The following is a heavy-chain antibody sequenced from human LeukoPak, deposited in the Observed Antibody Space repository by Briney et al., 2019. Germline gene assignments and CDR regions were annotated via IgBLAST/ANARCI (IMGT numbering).Heavy chain of an antibody. CDR2: IKSKTDGGTT. V-gene: IGHV3-15*01. CDR3: GRDVSAVAGTAWFDP. J-gene: IGHJ5*02. CDR1: GFTFSNAW. D-gene: IGHD6-19*01. Sequence: PGGSLRLSCAASGFTFSNAWMSWVRQAPGKGLEWVGRIKSKTDGGTTDYAAPVKGRFTISRDDSKNTLYLQMNSLKTDDTAVYYCGRDVSAVAGTAWFDPWGQGTLVTVSS.